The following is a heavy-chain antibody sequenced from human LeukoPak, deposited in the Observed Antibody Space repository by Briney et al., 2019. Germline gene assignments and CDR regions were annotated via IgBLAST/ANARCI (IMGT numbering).Heavy chain of an antibody. CDR1: GFTVSSNY. CDR2: IYSGGST. CDR3: ARRYSSAWSFDY. D-gene: IGHD6-19*01. J-gene: IGHJ4*02. V-gene: IGHV3-53*01. Sequence: GGSLRLSCAASGFTVSSNYMSWVRQAPGKGLEWVPVIYSGGSTYYADSVKGRFTISRDNSKNTLYPQMNSLRAEDTAVYYCARRYSSAWSFDYWGQGTLVTVSS.